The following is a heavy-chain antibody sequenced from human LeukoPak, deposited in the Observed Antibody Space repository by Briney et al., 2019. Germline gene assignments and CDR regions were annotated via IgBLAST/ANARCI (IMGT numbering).Heavy chain of an antibody. CDR1: AFIFSGHW. J-gene: IGHJ4*02. V-gene: IGHV3-7*01. D-gene: IGHD3-16*02. Sequence: GGSLRLSCEASAFIFSGHWLNWVRQTPGKGLEWVASIKEDGSERQYVDSVKGRFTISRDNSKNTLYLQMNSLRAEDTAVYYCAKSRSWGSYRYSLDYWGQGTLVTVSS. CDR3: AKSRSWGSYRYSLDY. CDR2: IKEDGSER.